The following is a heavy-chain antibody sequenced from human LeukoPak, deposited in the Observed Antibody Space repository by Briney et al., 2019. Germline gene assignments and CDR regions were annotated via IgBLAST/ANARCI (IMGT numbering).Heavy chain of an antibody. CDR3: ARGHNHDTWNPFDY. Sequence: GGSLRLSCAASGFTSNNYAMSWVRQAPGMGLEWVSVISGTGGSTNYADSVKGRFTISRDYSKSTLYVQMNSLRVEDTAVYYCARGHNHDTWNPFDYWGQGTLVTVSS. V-gene: IGHV3-23*01. D-gene: IGHD3-3*01. CDR2: ISGTGGST. J-gene: IGHJ4*02. CDR1: GFTSNNYA.